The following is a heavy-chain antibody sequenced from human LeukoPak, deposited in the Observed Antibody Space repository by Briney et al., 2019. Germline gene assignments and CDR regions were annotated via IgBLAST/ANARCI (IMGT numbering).Heavy chain of an antibody. CDR3: AVSFYYYYMDV. D-gene: IGHD1-7*01. CDR2: VSGSAGST. J-gene: IGHJ6*03. V-gene: IGHV3-23*01. CDR1: GFTFSSDA. Sequence: GGSLRLSCAASGFTFSSDAMSWVRQAPGKGLEWVSAVSGSAGSTYYADSVKGRFTISRDNSKNTLYLQMNSLRAEDTAVYYCAVSFYYYYMDVWGKGTTVTVSS.